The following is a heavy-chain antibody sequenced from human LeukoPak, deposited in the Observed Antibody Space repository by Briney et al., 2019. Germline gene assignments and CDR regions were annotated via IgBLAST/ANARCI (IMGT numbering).Heavy chain of an antibody. J-gene: IGHJ5*02. V-gene: IGHV4-38-2*02. D-gene: IGHD4-23*01. CDR2: IHHSGAT. CDR1: GHSIINSYY. CDR3: ARVYGGNAHGAWFDP. Sequence: PSETLSLTCSVSGHSIINSYYWGWIRQPPGKGLEWIGSIHHSGATYYNPSLKSRVTISLDTSKNQFSLKLSSVTAADTAVYYCARVYGGNAHGAWFDPWGQGTLVTVSS.